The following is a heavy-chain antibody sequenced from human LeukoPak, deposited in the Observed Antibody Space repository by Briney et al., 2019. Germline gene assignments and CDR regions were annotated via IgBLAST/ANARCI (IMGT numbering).Heavy chain of an antibody. CDR3: ARGSSGWYYFDY. CDR1: GYTFTSYD. D-gene: IGHD6-19*01. Sequence: ASVKVSCKASGYTFTSYDINWGRQATGQGLEWMGWMNPNSGNTGYAQKFQGRVTMTRNTSISTAYMELSSLRSEDTAVYYCARGSSGWYYFDYWGQGTLVTVSS. J-gene: IGHJ4*02. CDR2: MNPNSGNT. V-gene: IGHV1-8*01.